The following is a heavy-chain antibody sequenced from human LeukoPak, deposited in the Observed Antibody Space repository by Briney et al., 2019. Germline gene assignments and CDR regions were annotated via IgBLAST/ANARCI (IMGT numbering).Heavy chain of an antibody. D-gene: IGHD3-10*01. V-gene: IGHV3-23*01. CDR3: AKDLYGSGSFRRLPLPDY. CDR1: GFTFSSYA. Sequence: PGGSLRLSCAASGFTFSSYAMSWFRQAPEKGLEWVSAISGSGGSTYYADSVKGRFTISRDNSKNTLYLRMNSLRAEDTAVYYCAKDLYGSGSFRRLPLPDYWGQGTLVTVSS. CDR2: ISGSGGST. J-gene: IGHJ4*02.